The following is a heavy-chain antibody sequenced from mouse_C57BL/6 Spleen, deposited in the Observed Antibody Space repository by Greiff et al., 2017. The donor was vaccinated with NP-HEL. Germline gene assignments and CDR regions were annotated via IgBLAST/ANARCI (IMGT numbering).Heavy chain of an antibody. CDR2: ISNGGGST. CDR1: GFTFSDYY. D-gene: IGHD1-1*01. V-gene: IGHV5-12*01. CDR3: ARQGDYGSSYGAMDY. J-gene: IGHJ4*01. Sequence: EVQGVESGGGLVQPGGSLKLSCAASGFTFSDYYMYWVRQTPEKRLEWVAYISNGGGSTYYPDTVKGRFTISRDNAKNTLYLQMSRLKSEDTAMYYCARQGDYGSSYGAMDYWGQGTSVTVSS.